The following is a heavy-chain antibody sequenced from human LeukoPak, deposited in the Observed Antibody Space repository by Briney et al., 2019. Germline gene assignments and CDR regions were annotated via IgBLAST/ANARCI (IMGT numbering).Heavy chain of an antibody. J-gene: IGHJ4*02. CDR2: INSGNGNT. Sequence: ASVKVSCKASGYTFTNYAIHWVRQAPGQRLEWMGWINSGNGNTKYSQEFQGRVAITRDTSASTAYMELSRLRSDDTAVYYCAREGLEGYDSSGDNYFDYWGQGTLVTVSS. D-gene: IGHD3-22*01. CDR3: AREGLEGYDSSGDNYFDY. CDR1: GYTFTNYA. V-gene: IGHV1-3*01.